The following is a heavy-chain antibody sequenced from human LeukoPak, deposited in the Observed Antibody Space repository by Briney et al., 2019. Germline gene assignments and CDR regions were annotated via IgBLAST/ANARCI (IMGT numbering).Heavy chain of an antibody. CDR1: GFTFSSYE. V-gene: IGHV3-73*01. CDR2: IRSRADNYAT. Sequence: GGSLRLSCAASGFTFSSYEMNWVRQASGKGLEWVGRIRSRADNYATAYAASVRGRFTISRDDSKNTAFLQMNSLKTEDTAVYYCTRLWGDCGGDCYYHDYWGQGTLVTVSS. CDR3: TRLWGDCGGDCYYHDY. D-gene: IGHD2-21*02. J-gene: IGHJ4*02.